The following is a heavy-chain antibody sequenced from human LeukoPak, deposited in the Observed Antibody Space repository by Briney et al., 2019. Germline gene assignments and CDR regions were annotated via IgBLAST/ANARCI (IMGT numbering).Heavy chain of an antibody. V-gene: IGHV1-46*01. CDR2: INPSGGST. CDR3: ARALYSSGWPRLFDY. CDR1: GYTFTSYY. Sequence: ASVKVSCKASGYTFTSYYMHWVRQAPGQGLEWMGIINPSGGSTSYAQKFQGRVTMTRDTSTSTVYMELSSLRSEDTAVYYCARALYSSGWPRLFDYWGQGTLVTVSS. D-gene: IGHD6-19*01. J-gene: IGHJ4*02.